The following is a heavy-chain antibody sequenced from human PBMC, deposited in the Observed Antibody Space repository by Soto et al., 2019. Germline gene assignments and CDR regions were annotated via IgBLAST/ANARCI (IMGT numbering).Heavy chain of an antibody. Sequence: GESLKISCKGSGYSFTSYWIGWVRQMPGKGLEWMGIIYPGDSDTRYSPSFQGQVTISADKSISTAYLQWSSLKASDTAMYYCARLGLPYYDSSGFNWFDAWGQGALVTVSS. D-gene: IGHD3-22*01. V-gene: IGHV5-51*01. J-gene: IGHJ5*02. CDR2: IYPGDSDT. CDR1: GYSFTSYW. CDR3: ARLGLPYYDSSGFNWFDA.